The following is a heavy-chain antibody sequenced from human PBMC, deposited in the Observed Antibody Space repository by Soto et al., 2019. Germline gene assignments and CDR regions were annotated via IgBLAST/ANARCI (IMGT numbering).Heavy chain of an antibody. Sequence: QVQLVQSGAEVKKPGSSVKVSCKASGGTFSSYTISWVRQAPGQGLEWMGRIIPILGIANYAQKFQGRVTITADKSTSTAYMELSSLRSEDTAVYYCARDTTGIAVAIEYWGQGTMVTVSS. CDR1: GGTFSSYT. CDR2: IIPILGIA. CDR3: ARDTTGIAVAIEY. J-gene: IGHJ4*02. V-gene: IGHV1-69*08. D-gene: IGHD6-19*01.